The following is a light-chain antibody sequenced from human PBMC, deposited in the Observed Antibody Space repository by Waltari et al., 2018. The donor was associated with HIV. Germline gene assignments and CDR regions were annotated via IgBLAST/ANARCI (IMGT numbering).Light chain of an antibody. CDR3: QSYDNNDVI. CDR1: MGTIATNS. V-gene: IGLV6-57*01. CDR2: EDN. J-gene: IGLJ2*01. Sequence: FVLTQPHSVPESPGKTVTISCTRNMGTIATNSVQPYQQRPGSSPTTVIYEDNRRPSGLPDRFSGSIDSSSNSAALTISGLETDDEADYYCQSYDNNDVIFGGGTRLTVL.